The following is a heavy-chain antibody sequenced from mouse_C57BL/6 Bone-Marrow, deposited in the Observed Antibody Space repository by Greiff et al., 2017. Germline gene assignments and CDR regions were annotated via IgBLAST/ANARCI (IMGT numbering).Heavy chain of an antibody. D-gene: IGHD1-1*01. CDR2: IHPNSGST. CDR3: ARAYEDDY. J-gene: IGHJ2*01. V-gene: IGHV1-64*01. CDR1: GYTFTSYW. Sequence: QVQLQQPGAELVKPGASVKLSCTASGYTFTSYWMPWVKQRPGQGLEWIGIIHPNSGSTNYHEKFKGQATLTVDKSSSTAYMQRSSLTSEDSAVYYCARAYEDDYWGQGTTLTVSS.